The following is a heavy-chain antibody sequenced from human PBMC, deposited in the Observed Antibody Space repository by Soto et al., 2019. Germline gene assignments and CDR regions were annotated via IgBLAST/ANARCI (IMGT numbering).Heavy chain of an antibody. Sequence: GGSLRLSCAASGFTFSNAWMSWVRQAPGKGLEWVGRIKSKTDGGTTDYAAPVKGRFTISRDDSKNTLYLQMNSLKTEDTAVYYCTTVLVATSDYYYYYMDVWGKGTTVTVSS. V-gene: IGHV3-15*01. J-gene: IGHJ6*03. CDR1: GFTFSNAW. D-gene: IGHD5-12*01. CDR3: TTVLVATSDYYYYYMDV. CDR2: IKSKTDGGTT.